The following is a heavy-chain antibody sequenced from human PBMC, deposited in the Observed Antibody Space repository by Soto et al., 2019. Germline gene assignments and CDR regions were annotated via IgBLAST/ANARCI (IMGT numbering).Heavy chain of an antibody. CDR2: INISGGST. CDR1: GFTFGTHA. J-gene: IGHJ3*02. D-gene: IGHD5-18*01. CDR3: ARVDLTKRDYSYGGAFDI. V-gene: IGHV3-23*01. Sequence: GGSLRLSCAASGFTFGTHAMSWVRQAPGKGPQWVSTINISGGSTYHADSVKGRFTTSRDNSRNTLYLQMNSLRVEDTAVYYCARVDLTKRDYSYGGAFDIWGQGTTVTVSS.